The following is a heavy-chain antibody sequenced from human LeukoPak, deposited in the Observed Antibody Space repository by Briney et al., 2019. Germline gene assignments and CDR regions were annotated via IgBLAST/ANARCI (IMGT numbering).Heavy chain of an antibody. Sequence: ASVKVSCKASGYTFTSYDINWVRQATGQGLEWMGWMNPNSGNTGYAQKFQGRVTMTRNTSISTAYMELSSLRSEDTAVYYCARGYNWNYYYYYGMDVGGQGTTVTVSS. CDR1: GYTFTSYD. J-gene: IGHJ6*02. V-gene: IGHV1-8*01. D-gene: IGHD1-7*01. CDR2: MNPNSGNT. CDR3: ARGYNWNYYYYYGMDV.